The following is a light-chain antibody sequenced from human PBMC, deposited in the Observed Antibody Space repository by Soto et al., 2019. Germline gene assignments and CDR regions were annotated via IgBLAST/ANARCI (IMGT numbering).Light chain of an antibody. CDR2: AAS. V-gene: IGKV1-17*03. CDR1: QDINNY. Sequence: DIQMTQSPSAMSASVGDRVTITCRASQDINNYLVWFQQKPGTVPKRLIYAASSLQSGVPSRFSCSRSGTEFTLTISSLQPEEFATYYCLQHNSYPLTFGGGTKVEIK. J-gene: IGKJ4*01. CDR3: LQHNSYPLT.